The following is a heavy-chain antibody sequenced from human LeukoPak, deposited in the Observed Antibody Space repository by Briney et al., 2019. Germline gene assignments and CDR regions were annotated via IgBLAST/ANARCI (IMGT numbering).Heavy chain of an antibody. Sequence: SETLSLTCTVSGGSISSYYWSWIRQAPGKGLEWIGYIYYSGSTNYNPSLKSRVTISVDTSKNLFSLKLRSVTAADTAVYYCARTTEAHSWRTRYYDYYMDVWGKGTTVTVSS. D-gene: IGHD6-13*01. J-gene: IGHJ6*03. V-gene: IGHV4-59*01. CDR1: GGSISSYY. CDR2: IYYSGST. CDR3: ARTTEAHSWRTRYYDYYMDV.